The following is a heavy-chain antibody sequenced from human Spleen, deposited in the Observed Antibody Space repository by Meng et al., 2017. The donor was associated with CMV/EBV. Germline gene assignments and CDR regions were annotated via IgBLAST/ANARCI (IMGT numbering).Heavy chain of an antibody. D-gene: IGHD3-10*01. J-gene: IGHJ4*02. CDR2: INIDGSNT. V-gene: IGHV3-74*01. CDR3: ARDYDFGIDY. CDR1: GFTFSSCW. Sequence: SCAASGFTFSSCWMHWVRQAPGEGLVWVSRINIDGSNTNYADSVEGRFTISRDNAKNTLYLQMNSLRAEDTARYYCARDYDFGIDYWGQGTLVTVSS.